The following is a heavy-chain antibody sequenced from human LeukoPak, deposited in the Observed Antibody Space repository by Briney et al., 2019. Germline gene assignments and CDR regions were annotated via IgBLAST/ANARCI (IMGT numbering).Heavy chain of an antibody. V-gene: IGHV3-23*01. Sequence: GGSLRLSCAASGFTFSSYAMSWVRQAPGKGLEWVSAISGSGGSTYYADSVKGRFTISRDNSKSTLYLQMNSLRAEDTAVYYCAKDVYCYDSSGYYYWFDPWGQGTLVTVSS. CDR1: GFTFSSYA. J-gene: IGHJ5*02. D-gene: IGHD3-22*01. CDR2: ISGSGGST. CDR3: AKDVYCYDSSGYYYWFDP.